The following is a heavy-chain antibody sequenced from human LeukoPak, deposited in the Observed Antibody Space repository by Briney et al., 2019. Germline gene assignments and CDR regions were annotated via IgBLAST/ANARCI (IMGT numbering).Heavy chain of an antibody. J-gene: IGHJ3*02. V-gene: IGHV3-30*18. CDR1: GFTFSSYG. CDR2: ISYDGSNK. D-gene: IGHD2/OR15-2a*01. CDR3: ANPEYYSDAFDI. Sequence: GGSLRLSCAASGFTFSSYGMHWVRQAPGKGLDWVAVISYDGSNKYYADSVKGRFTISRDNSKNTLYLQMNRPRAEDTAVYYCANPEYYSDAFDIWGQGTMVTVSS.